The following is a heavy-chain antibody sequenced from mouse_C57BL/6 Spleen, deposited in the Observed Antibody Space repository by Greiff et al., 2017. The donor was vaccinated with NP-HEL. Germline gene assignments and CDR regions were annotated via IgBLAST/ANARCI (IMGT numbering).Heavy chain of an antibody. J-gene: IGHJ1*03. D-gene: IGHD2-1*01. CDR3: AIPYGNYLWYFDV. CDR1: GYTFTSYW. V-gene: IGHV1-64*01. CDR2: IHPNSGST. Sequence: VKLQQPGAELVKPGASVKLSCKASGYTFTSYWMHWVKQRPGQGLEWIGMIHPNSGSTNYNEKFKSKATLTVDKSSSTAYMQLSSLTSEYSAVYYCAIPYGNYLWYFDVWGTGTTVTVSS.